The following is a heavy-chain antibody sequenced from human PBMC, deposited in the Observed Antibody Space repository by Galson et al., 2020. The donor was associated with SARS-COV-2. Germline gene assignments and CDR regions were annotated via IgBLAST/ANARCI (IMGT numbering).Heavy chain of an antibody. CDR1: GLTFNIFW. J-gene: IGHJ4*02. CDR2: IDDAGTRT. Sequence: GESLKISCRAYGLTFNIFWMSWVRQSPGKGLEWVANIDDAGTRTYYVDSVRGRFTISRDNAKNSLYLEMNNLRVDDSAVYYCGTAGDYWGQGTLVTDSS. CDR3: GTAGDY. D-gene: IGHD3-10*01. V-gene: IGHV3-7*05.